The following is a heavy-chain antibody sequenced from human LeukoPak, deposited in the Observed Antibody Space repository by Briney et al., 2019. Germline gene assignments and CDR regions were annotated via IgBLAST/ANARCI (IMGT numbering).Heavy chain of an antibody. CDR1: GFTFSSYA. CDR2: ISYDGSNK. J-gene: IGHJ4*02. Sequence: GGSLRLSCAASGFTFSSYAMHWVRQAPGKGLEWVAVISYDGSNKYYADSVKGRFTISRDNAKNSLYLQMNSLRAEDTAVYYCARVSYERGYSYGYSFDYWGQGTLVTVSS. CDR3: ARVSYERGYSYGYSFDY. D-gene: IGHD5-18*01. V-gene: IGHV3-30-3*01.